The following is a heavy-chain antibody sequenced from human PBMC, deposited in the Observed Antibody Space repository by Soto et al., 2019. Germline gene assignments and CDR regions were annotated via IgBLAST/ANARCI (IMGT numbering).Heavy chain of an antibody. Sequence: QVQLQESGPGLVKPSQTLSLTCTVSGGSISSGGYYWSWIRQHPGKDLEWIGYIYYSGSTSYNPSLKSRVTISVDTSKNQFSLKLSSVTAADTGVYYCASDLGHGDYVRAFDIWGRGTMVTVSS. CDR3: ASDLGHGDYVRAFDI. V-gene: IGHV4-31*03. CDR2: IYYSGST. D-gene: IGHD4-17*01. J-gene: IGHJ3*02. CDR1: GGSISSGGYY.